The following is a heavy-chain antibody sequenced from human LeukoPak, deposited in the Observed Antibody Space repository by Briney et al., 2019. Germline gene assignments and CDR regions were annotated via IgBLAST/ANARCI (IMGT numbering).Heavy chain of an antibody. CDR1: GGTFSSYA. CDR2: IIPIFGTA. V-gene: IGHV1-69*05. D-gene: IGHD2-15*01. J-gene: IGHJ6*03. Sequence: ASVKLSRTASGGTFSSYAISRVRQAPGQGLEWMGRIIPIFGTAHYAQKFQGRVTITTDESTSTAYMELSSLRSEDTAVYYCARDLGVVAAAYYYYYMDVWGKGTTVTLSS. CDR3: ARDLGVVAAAYYYYYMDV.